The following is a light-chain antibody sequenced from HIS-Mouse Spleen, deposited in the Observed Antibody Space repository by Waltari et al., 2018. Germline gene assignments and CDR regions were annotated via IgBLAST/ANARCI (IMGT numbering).Light chain of an antibody. V-gene: IGKV3-11*01. J-gene: IGKJ4*01. Sequence: EIVLTQSPATLSLSPGERATLSCRASQSVSSYLAWYQQKPGQAPRLLIYDASNRATGIQARFSGSGSGTDFTLTISSLEPEDFAVYYCQQRSNWFTFGGGTKVEIK. CDR1: QSVSSY. CDR2: DAS. CDR3: QQRSNWFT.